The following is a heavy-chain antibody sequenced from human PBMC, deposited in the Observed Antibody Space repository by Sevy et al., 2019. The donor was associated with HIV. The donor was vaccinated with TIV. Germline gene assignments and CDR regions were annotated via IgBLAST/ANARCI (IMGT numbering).Heavy chain of an antibody. CDR3: ARVISWSGSPKSPYGMDV. CDR1: GFTFSSYS. D-gene: IGHD3-3*01. Sequence: GGSLRLSCAASGFTFSSYSVNWVRQAPGKGLEWVSYISSSSSTIYYADSVKGRFTISRDNAKNSLYLQMNSLRAEDTAVYYCARVISWSGSPKSPYGMDVWGQGTTVTVSS. J-gene: IGHJ6*02. CDR2: ISSSSSTI. V-gene: IGHV3-48*01.